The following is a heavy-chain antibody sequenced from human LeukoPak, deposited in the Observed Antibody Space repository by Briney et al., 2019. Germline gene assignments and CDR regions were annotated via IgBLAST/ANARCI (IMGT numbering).Heavy chain of an antibody. Sequence: ASVKVSCKASGYTFTGYYMHWVRQAPGQGLEWMGGIIPIFGTANYAQKFQGRVTITADKSTSTAYMELSSLRSEDTAVYYCARAGKRLAYYYYMDVWGKGTTVTISS. J-gene: IGHJ6*03. CDR1: GYTFTGYY. V-gene: IGHV1-69*06. D-gene: IGHD1-1*01. CDR2: IIPIFGTA. CDR3: ARAGKRLAYYYYMDV.